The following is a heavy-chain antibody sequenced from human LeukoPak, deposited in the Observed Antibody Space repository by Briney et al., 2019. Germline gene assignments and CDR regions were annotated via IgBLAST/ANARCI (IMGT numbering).Heavy chain of an antibody. CDR3: ARDKLGSGYSSDFDY. V-gene: IGHV3-66*02. D-gene: IGHD6-19*01. CDR1: GFYVSSNY. Sequence: GGSLRLSCAASGFYVSSNYMNWVRQAPGKGLEWVSDIYAGGTTYYADSVKGRFTISRDNSKNTLYLQMNSLRAEDTAVYYCARDKLGSGYSSDFDYWGQRTLVTVSS. CDR2: IYAGGTT. J-gene: IGHJ4*02.